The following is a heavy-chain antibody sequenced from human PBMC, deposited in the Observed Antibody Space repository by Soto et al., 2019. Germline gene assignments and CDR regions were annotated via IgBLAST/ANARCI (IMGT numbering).Heavy chain of an antibody. J-gene: IGHJ6*02. CDR1: GFSLSTSGVG. CDR2: IYWNDDK. CDR3: ARQPLTFYYYGMDV. V-gene: IGHV2-5*01. D-gene: IGHD7-27*01. Sequence: QITLKESGPTLVKPTQTLTLTCTFSGFSLSTSGVGVGWIRQPPGKALEWLALIYWNDDKRYSPSLKSRLTITKDTSKTQVVLTMTNMDPVDTATYFCARQPLTFYYYGMDVWGQGTTVTVSS.